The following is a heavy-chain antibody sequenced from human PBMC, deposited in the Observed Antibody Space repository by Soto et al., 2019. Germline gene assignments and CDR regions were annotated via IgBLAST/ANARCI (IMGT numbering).Heavy chain of an antibody. V-gene: IGHV3-33*01. Sequence: GGSLRLSCAASGFTFSSYGMHWVRQAPGKGLEWVAVIWYDGSNKYYADYVKGRFTISRDNSKNTLYLQMNSLRAEDTAVYYCARDCSPYDFWSGYYRASDYYGMDVWGQGTTVTVS. CDR1: GFTFSSYG. D-gene: IGHD3-3*01. CDR2: IWYDGSNK. J-gene: IGHJ6*02. CDR3: ARDCSPYDFWSGYYRASDYYGMDV.